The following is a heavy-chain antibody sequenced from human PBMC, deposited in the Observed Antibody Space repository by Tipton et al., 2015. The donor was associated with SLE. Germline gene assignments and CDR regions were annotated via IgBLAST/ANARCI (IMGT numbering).Heavy chain of an antibody. D-gene: IGHD4-17*01. J-gene: IGHJ4*02. CDR1: GASVSSFC. CDR2: VCNSVNT. V-gene: IGHV4-4*08. CDR3: AKDYNHDNADYN. Sequence: TLSLTCTVSGASVSSFCWNWIRQSPGKGLEWIACVCNSVNTNYNPSLKSRVTISVDTSKNQFSLELSSVTAADTAVYYCAKDYNHDNADYNWGQGTPVIVSS.